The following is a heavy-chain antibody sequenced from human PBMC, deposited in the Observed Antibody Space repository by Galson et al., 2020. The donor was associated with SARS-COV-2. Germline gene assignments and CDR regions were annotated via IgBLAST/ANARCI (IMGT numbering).Heavy chain of an antibody. D-gene: IGHD2-2*01. CDR2: IVVGSGNT. J-gene: IGHJ3*02. V-gene: IGHV1-58*01. CDR1: GFTFTSSA. Sequence: SVKVSCKASGFTFTSSAVQWVRQARGQRLEWIGWIVVGSGNTNYAQKFHERVTITRDMSTSTAYMELSSLRSEDTAVYYCAAPDCSSTSCYDAFDIWGQGTMVTVSS. CDR3: AAPDCSSTSCYDAFDI.